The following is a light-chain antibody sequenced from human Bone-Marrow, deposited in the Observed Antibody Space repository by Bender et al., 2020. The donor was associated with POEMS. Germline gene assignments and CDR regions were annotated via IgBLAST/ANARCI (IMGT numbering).Light chain of an antibody. CDR1: ISDVGVYNY. V-gene: IGLV1-40*01. CDR2: GKN. CDR3: QSYDRNLTGSLYV. J-gene: IGLJ1*01. Sequence: QSALTQPASVSGSPGQSITISCTGSISDVGVYNYVSWYQHLPGTAPKLLLDGKNNRPSGVPDRFSGSKSGTSASLAITGLQAEDEADYYCQSYDRNLTGSLYVFGTGTKVTVL.